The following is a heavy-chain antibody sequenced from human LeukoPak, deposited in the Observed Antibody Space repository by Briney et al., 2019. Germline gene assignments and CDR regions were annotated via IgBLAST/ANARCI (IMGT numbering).Heavy chain of an antibody. J-gene: IGHJ5*02. Sequence: SVKVSCKASGDTFTSYAISWVRQAPGQGLEWMGGIIPIFGTANYAQKFQGRVTITTDESTSTAYTELSSLRPEDTAVYYCARVRGVIVGVTTVSWFEPWGQGTLVTVSS. CDR3: ARVRGVIVGVTTVSWFEP. V-gene: IGHV1-69*05. CDR1: GDTFTSYA. CDR2: IIPIFGTA. D-gene: IGHD4-17*01.